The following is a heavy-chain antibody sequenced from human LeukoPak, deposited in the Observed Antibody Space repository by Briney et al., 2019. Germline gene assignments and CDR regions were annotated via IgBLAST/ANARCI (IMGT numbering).Heavy chain of an antibody. J-gene: IGHJ4*02. CDR3: AREGTGSSWSRSFDY. CDR1: GFSVSSVYY. D-gene: IGHD6-13*01. CDR2: IYRSGST. V-gene: IGHV4-38-2*02. Sequence: PSETLSLTCTVSGFSVSSVYYWGWIRQPPGKGLEWIGSIYRSGSTYYNPSLKSRVTISVDTSKNQFSLKLSSVTAADTAVYYCAREGTGSSWSRSFDYWGQGTLVTVSS.